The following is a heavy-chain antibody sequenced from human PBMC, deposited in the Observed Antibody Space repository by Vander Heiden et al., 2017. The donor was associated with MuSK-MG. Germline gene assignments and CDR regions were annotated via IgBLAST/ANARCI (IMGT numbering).Heavy chain of an antibody. CDR3: ARNVLLWFGEFPSLGWFDP. D-gene: IGHD3-10*01. CDR1: GGSISSSSYY. V-gene: IGHV4-39*01. CDR2: IYYSGST. Sequence: QLQLQESGPGPVKPSETLSLTCTVSGGSISSSSYYGGWIRQPPGKELEWIGGIYYSGSTYYNPSLKSRVTISVDTSKNQFSLKLSSVTAADTAVYYCARNVLLWFGEFPSLGWFDPWGQGTLVTVSS. J-gene: IGHJ5*02.